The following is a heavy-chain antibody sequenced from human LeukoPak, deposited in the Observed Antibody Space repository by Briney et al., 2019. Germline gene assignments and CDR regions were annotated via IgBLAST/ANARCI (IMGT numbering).Heavy chain of an antibody. CDR1: GFTFGDYA. CDR3: AKDRYGDLDS. D-gene: IGHD4-17*01. V-gene: IGHV3-9*01. Sequence: GGSLRLSCATSGFTFGDYAMHWVRLTPEKGLEWVSGILASSATIGYADSVKGRFTISRDNAKNPLHLQMNGLRPEDTAIYYCAKDRYGDLDSWGQGTLVTVSS. J-gene: IGHJ4*02. CDR2: ILASSATI.